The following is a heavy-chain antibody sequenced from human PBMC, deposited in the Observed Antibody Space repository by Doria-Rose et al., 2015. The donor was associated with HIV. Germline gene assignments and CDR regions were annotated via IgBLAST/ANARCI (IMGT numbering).Heavy chain of an antibody. CDR1: GVSLSSPGMG. Sequence: QVTLKESGPVLVKPTETLTLTCTVSGVSLSSPGMGVSWIRQPPGKALEWLANIFSDDDRSYKQSLKSSLTISRGTSKSQVVLTMTDMDPVDTATYYCARIKSSRWYHKYYFDFWGQGTLVIVSA. D-gene: IGHD6-13*01. J-gene: IGHJ4*02. CDR3: ARIKSSRWYHKYYFDF. CDR2: IFSDDDR. V-gene: IGHV2-26*01.